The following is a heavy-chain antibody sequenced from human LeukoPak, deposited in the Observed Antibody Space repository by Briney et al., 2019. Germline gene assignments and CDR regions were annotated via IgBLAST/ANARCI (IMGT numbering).Heavy chain of an antibody. CDR2: IYYSGST. CDR3: ARHIGGAFDI. CDR1: GGSISSYY. Sequence: SETLSLTCTVSGGSISSYYWSWIRQPPGKGLEWIGYIYYSGSTNYNPSLKSRVTISVDTSKNQFSLKLSSVTAADTAVYYCARHIGGAFDIWGQGTMVTVSS. V-gene: IGHV4-59*01. J-gene: IGHJ3*02. D-gene: IGHD3-10*01.